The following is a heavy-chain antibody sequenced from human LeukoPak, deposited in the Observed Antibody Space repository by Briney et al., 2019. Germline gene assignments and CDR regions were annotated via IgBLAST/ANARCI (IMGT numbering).Heavy chain of an antibody. CDR3: AKDQWTSSEQWLAYFDY. Sequence: GGSLRLSCAASGFTFSSYTMSWVRQAPGKGLEWVSAISGSGGSTYYADSVKGRFTISRDNSKNTLYLQMNSLRAEDTAVYYCAKDQWTSSEQWLAYFDYWGQGTLVTVSS. J-gene: IGHJ4*02. CDR2: ISGSGGST. V-gene: IGHV3-23*01. CDR1: GFTFSSYT. D-gene: IGHD6-19*01.